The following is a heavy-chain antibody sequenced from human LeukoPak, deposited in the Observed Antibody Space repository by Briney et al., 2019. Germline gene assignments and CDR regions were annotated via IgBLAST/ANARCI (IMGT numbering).Heavy chain of an antibody. V-gene: IGHV4-30-2*01. Sequence: SQTLSLTCAVSGGSISSGGYSWSWIRQPPGKGLEWIGYSYHSGSTYYNPSLKSRVTISVDRSKNQFSLKLSSVTAADTAVYYCASSADSSGYYANFDYWGQGTLVTVSS. D-gene: IGHD3-22*01. J-gene: IGHJ4*02. CDR3: ASSADSSGYYANFDY. CDR1: GGSISSGGYS. CDR2: SYHSGST.